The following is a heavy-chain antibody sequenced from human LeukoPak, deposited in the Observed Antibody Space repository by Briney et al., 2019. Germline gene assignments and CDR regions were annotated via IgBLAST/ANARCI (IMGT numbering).Heavy chain of an antibody. J-gene: IGHJ6*03. Sequence: EASVKVSCKASGYTFTGYYMHWVRQAPGQGLEWMGWINPNSGNTNYAQKLQGRVTMTTDTSTSTAYMELRSLRSDDTAVYYCARAVMVRGVIITYYYYYYYMDVWGKGTTVTISS. CDR2: INPNSGNT. CDR1: GYTFTGYY. V-gene: IGHV1-18*04. CDR3: ARAVMVRGVIITYYYYYYYMDV. D-gene: IGHD3-10*01.